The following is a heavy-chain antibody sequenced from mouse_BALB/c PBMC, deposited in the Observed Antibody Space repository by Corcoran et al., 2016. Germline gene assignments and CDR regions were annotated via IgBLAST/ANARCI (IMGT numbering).Heavy chain of an antibody. V-gene: IGHV1-54*01. J-gene: IGHJ2*01. CDR3: ARSYDYDYFDC. D-gene: IGHD2-4*01. CDR2: INPGSGGT. Sequence: QVQLQQSGAELVRPGTSVKVSCKASGYAFTNYLIEWVKQRPGQGLEWIGVINPGSGGTNYNEKFKGKATLTADKSSSTAYMQLSSLTSDDSAVYFCARSYDYDYFDCWGQGTTLTVSS. CDR1: GYAFTNYL.